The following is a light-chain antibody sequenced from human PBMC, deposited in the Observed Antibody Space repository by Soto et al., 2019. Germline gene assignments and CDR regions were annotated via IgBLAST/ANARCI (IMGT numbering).Light chain of an antibody. V-gene: IGLV2-14*01. CDR2: DVS. CDR1: SSDVGAYNY. Sequence: QSVLTQPASVSWSPGQSVTISCTGTSSDVGAYNYVSWYQQHPAKVPKLMIYDVSNRPSGVSDRFSGSKSGNTASLTISGLQAEDEADYYCYSYTSSSTYVFGTGTKVTVL. CDR3: YSYTSSSTYV. J-gene: IGLJ1*01.